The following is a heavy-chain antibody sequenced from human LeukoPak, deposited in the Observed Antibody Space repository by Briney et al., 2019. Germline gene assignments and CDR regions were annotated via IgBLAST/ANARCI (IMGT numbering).Heavy chain of an antibody. V-gene: IGHV3-48*01. CDR3: ARDGSGSFDY. CDR1: GFTFSDYS. CDR2: SRSSSSTI. Sequence: GGSLRFSGAGSGFTFSDYSMVWVRQAPGKGLKGCSSSRSSSSTIYYANSVMGRFTTSRDNSKNTLYLQMGSLRAEDMAVYYCARDGSGSFDYWGQGTLVTVSS. J-gene: IGHJ4*02. D-gene: IGHD3-10*01.